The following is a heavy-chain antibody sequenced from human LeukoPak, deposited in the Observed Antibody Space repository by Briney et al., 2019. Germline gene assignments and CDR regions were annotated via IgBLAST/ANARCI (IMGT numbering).Heavy chain of an antibody. Sequence: GGSLRLSCAASGFTFTNYWMSWVRQAPGKGLELVANIKQDRSEKYYVDSVKGRFTISRDNAKNSLYLQMNSLRAEDTAVYYCAKGLSSQWLVPSDYWGQGTLVTVSS. CDR3: AKGLSSQWLVPSDY. V-gene: IGHV3-7*03. CDR2: IKQDRSEK. J-gene: IGHJ4*02. D-gene: IGHD6-19*01. CDR1: GFTFTNYW.